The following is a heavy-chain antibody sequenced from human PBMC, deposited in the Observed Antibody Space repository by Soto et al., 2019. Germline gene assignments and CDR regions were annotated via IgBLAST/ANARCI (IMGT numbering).Heavy chain of an antibody. CDR3: AKNRPLFDY. CDR2: IGGGGGST. Sequence: HPGGSLRLSCVASGFTFSNYAMAWARQAPGKGLEWVSGIGGGGGSTYYADSVKGRFTVSRDNSKNTLYLQMNSLRAEDKAIYYCAKNRPLFDYWGQGTLVTVS. J-gene: IGHJ4*02. V-gene: IGHV3-23*01. CDR1: GFTFSNYA.